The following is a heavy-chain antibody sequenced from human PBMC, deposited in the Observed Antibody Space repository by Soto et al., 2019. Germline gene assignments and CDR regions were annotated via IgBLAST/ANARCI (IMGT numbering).Heavy chain of an antibody. J-gene: IGHJ4*02. CDR3: SRDPDDYGGNPF. V-gene: IGHV1-69*06. CDR2: IIPIFGTA. CDR1: GGTFSSYA. D-gene: IGHD4-17*01. Sequence: SVKVSCKASGGTFSSYAISWVRQAPGQGLEWMGGIIPIFGTANYAQKFQGRVTITADKSTSTAYMELSSLRSEDTAVYYCSRDPDDYGGNPFWGQGTLGTVSS.